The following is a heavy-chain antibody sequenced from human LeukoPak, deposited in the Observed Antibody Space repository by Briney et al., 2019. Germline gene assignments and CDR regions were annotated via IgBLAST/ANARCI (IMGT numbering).Heavy chain of an antibody. CDR1: GGSISSYY. V-gene: IGHV4-59*08. J-gene: IGHJ5*02. D-gene: IGHD6-6*01. CDR3: ARCSSSLLSWLDP. CDR2: VYYSGST. Sequence: SETLSLSCTVSGGSISSYYWSWIRQTPGKGLEWIGYVYYSGSTNYNPSLKSRLTISLDTSRNQLSLKLSSVTATDTAVYYYARCSSSLLSWLDPWGQGTLVTVSS.